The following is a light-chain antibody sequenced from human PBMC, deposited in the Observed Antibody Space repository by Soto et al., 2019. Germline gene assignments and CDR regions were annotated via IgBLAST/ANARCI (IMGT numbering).Light chain of an antibody. V-gene: IGKV3-20*01. CDR1: QTVTRSY. CDR3: QQYGGSLT. Sequence: EIVLTQSPGALSLSPGERATLSCRASQTVTRSYLAWYQQKPGQAPRLLIYGAYTRATGIPARFSGSGSGTDFTLTISRLEPEDFALYYCQQYGGSLTFGGGTKVDIK. CDR2: GAY. J-gene: IGKJ4*01.